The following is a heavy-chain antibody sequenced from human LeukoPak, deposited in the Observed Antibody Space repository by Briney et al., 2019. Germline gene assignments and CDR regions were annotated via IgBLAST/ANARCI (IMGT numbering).Heavy chain of an antibody. Sequence: ASVKVSCKASGGTFSSYAISWVRQAPGQGLEWMGRIIPILGIANYAQKFQGRVTITADKSTSTAYMELSSLRSEDTAVYYCATAAYCGGDCYSSFDYWGQGTLVTVSS. D-gene: IGHD2-21*02. CDR3: ATAAYCGGDCYSSFDY. J-gene: IGHJ4*02. CDR2: IIPILGIA. CDR1: GGTFSSYA. V-gene: IGHV1-69*04.